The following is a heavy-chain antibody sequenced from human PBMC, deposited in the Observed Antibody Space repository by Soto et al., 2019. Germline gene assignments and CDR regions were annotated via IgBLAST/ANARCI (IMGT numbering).Heavy chain of an antibody. D-gene: IGHD1-26*01. CDR1: GGSFSGYY. Sequence: SETLSLTCAVYGGSFSGYYWSWIRQPPGKGLEWIGEINHSGSTNYNPSLKSRVTISVDTSKNQFSLKLSSVTAADTAVYYCARRGGSYSLDYWGQGTLVTVSS. V-gene: IGHV4-34*01. CDR2: INHSGST. J-gene: IGHJ4*02. CDR3: ARRGGSYSLDY.